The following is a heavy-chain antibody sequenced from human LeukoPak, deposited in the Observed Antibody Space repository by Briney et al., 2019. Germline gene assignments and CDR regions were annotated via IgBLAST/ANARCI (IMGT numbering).Heavy chain of an antibody. CDR3: ARTHVDTAMVTLQLYNFDY. CDR1: GGSISSSSYY. CDR2: IYYSGST. D-gene: IGHD5-18*01. J-gene: IGHJ4*02. Sequence: KASETLSLTCTASGGSISSSSYYWGWIRQPPGKGLGWIGSIYYSGSTYYNPSLKSRVTISVDTSKNQFSLKLSSVTAADTAVYYCARTHVDTAMVTLQLYNFDYWGQGTLVTVSS. V-gene: IGHV4-39*01.